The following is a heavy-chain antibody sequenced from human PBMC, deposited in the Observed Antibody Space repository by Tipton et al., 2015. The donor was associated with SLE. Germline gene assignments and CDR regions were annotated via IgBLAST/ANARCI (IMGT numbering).Heavy chain of an antibody. D-gene: IGHD2/OR15-2a*01. Sequence: SLRLSCAASGFTFGSYAMHWVRQAPGKGLEWVAVISFDGSNKYYADSVKGRFTVSRDNSRNTLHLQMDSLGPEDTAIYYCARDLYNNYLDYLDHWGQGTLVTVSS. J-gene: IGHJ4*02. CDR1: GFTFGSYA. V-gene: IGHV3-30*04. CDR2: ISFDGSNK. CDR3: ARDLYNNYLDYLDH.